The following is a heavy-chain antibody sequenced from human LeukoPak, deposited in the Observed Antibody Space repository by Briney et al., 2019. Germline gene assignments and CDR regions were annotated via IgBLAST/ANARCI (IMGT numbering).Heavy chain of an antibody. D-gene: IGHD3-3*01. J-gene: IGHJ6*03. Sequence: PSETLSLTRTVSGGSISSGSYYWSWIRQPAGKGMEWIGRIYTSGSTNYNPSLKSRVTISVDTSKNQFSLKLSSVTAADTAVYYCARGSIFAYYMDVWGKGTTVTVSS. CDR2: IYTSGST. V-gene: IGHV4-61*02. CDR1: GGSISSGSYY. CDR3: ARGSIFAYYMDV.